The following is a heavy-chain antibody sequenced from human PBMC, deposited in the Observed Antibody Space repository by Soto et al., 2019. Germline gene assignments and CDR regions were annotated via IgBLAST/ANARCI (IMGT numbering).Heavy chain of an antibody. D-gene: IGHD2-15*01. CDR1: GYTFTSYG. CDR3: ARDGYCSGGSCNWFDP. J-gene: IGHJ5*02. V-gene: IGHV1-18*04. Sequence: GASVKVSCKASGYTFTSYGISWVRQAPGQGLEWMGWISAYNGNTNYAQKLQGRVTITADESTSTAYMELSSLRSEDTAVYYCARDGYCSGGSCNWFDPWGQGTLVTVSS. CDR2: ISAYNGNT.